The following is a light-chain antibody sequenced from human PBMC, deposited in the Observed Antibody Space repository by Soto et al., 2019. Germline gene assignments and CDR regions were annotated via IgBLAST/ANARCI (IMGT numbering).Light chain of an antibody. CDR2: AAS. CDR1: QGISNF. CDR3: QKYSSVIT. Sequence: DIQMTQSPSSLSASVGDRVTITCRASQGISNFLAWYQQKPGKVPKLLISAASTLQSGVPSRFSGSGSRTDFTHTITSLQADDVASYYCQKYSSVITFGQGTRLEIK. J-gene: IGKJ5*01. V-gene: IGKV1-27*01.